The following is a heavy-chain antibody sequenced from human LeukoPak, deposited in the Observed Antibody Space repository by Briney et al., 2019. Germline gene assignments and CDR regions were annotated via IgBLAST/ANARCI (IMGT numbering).Heavy chain of an antibody. J-gene: IGHJ5*02. CDR2: ISAYNGNT. D-gene: IGHD2-2*01. CDR3: ARAGDCSSTSCPWNWFDP. CDR1: GYTFNSYG. Sequence: ASVKVSCKASGYTFNSYGISWVRQAPGQGLEWMGWISAYNGNTNYAQKLQGRVTMTTDTSTSTAYMELRSLRSEDTAVYYCARAGDCSSTSCPWNWFDPWGQGTLVTVSS. V-gene: IGHV1-18*01.